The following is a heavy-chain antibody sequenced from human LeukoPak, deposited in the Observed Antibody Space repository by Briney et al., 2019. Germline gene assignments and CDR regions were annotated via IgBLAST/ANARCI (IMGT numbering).Heavy chain of an antibody. CDR3: ARVDCSGGSCYGLRFDY. V-gene: IGHV4-59*01. CDR2: IYYSGST. J-gene: IGHJ4*02. D-gene: IGHD2-15*01. Sequence: PSETLSLTCTVSGGSISSYYWSWIRQPPGKGLEWIGYIYYSGSTNYNPSLKSRVTISVDTSKNQFSLKLSSVTAADTAVYYCARVDCSGGSCYGLRFDYWGQGTLVTVSS. CDR1: GGSISSYY.